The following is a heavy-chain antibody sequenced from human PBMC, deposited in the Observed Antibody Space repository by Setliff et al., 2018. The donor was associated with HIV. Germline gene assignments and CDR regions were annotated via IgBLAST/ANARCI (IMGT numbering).Heavy chain of an antibody. CDR3: ASARIPTGGTSTSFDY. CDR2: IRYDGSVK. D-gene: IGHD1-1*01. J-gene: IGHJ4*02. Sequence: PGGSLRLSCAASELGFTFRSYGMHWVRQAPGRGLEWLAYIRYDGSVKYYADSVKGRFTISRDNSKNTLYLQMNSLRPEDTGVYYCASARIPTGGTSTSFDYCGQGTLVTVSS. CDR1: GFTFRSYG. V-gene: IGHV3-30*02.